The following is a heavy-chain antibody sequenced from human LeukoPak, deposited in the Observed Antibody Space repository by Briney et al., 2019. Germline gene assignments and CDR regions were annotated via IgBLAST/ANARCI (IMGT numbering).Heavy chain of an antibody. Sequence: PSETLSLTCAVYGGSFSGYYWSWIRQPPGKGLEWIGEINHSGSTNYNPSLKSRVTISVDTSKNQFSLKLGSVTGADTAVYYCARHQTYYDILTGYFNYWGQGTLVTVSS. CDR2: INHSGST. V-gene: IGHV4-34*01. CDR3: ARHQTYYDILTGYFNY. CDR1: GGSFSGYY. D-gene: IGHD3-9*01. J-gene: IGHJ4*02.